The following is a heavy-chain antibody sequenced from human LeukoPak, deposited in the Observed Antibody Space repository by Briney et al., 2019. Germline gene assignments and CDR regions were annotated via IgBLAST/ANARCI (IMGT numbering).Heavy chain of an antibody. CDR2: IIPIFGTA. Sequence: SVKVSCKASGGTFSSYAISWVRQAPGQGLEWMGGIIPIFGTANYAQKLQGRVTMTTDTSTSTAYMELRSLRSDDTAVYYCARDHSDSGSYLYYGMDVWGQGTTVTVSS. CDR1: GGTFSSYA. D-gene: IGHD1-26*01. J-gene: IGHJ6*02. CDR3: ARDHSDSGSYLYYGMDV. V-gene: IGHV1-69*05.